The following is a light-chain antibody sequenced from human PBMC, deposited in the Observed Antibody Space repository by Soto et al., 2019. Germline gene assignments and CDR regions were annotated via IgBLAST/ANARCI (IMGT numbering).Light chain of an antibody. V-gene: IGKV1-6*01. CDR2: AAS. J-gene: IGKJ2*03. CDR3: LQDYNSPYS. CDR1: QDIRND. Sequence: AIQMTQSPASLSASVGDRVTITCRASQDIRNDLGWYQQKPGKAPNLLIYAASSLQSRVPSRFSGSGSGTDFNLTISGLQPEDVATYYCLQDYNSPYSFGQGTKLEIK.